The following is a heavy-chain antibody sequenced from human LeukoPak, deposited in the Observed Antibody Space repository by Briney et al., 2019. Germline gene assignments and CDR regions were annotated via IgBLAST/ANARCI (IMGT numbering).Heavy chain of an antibody. J-gene: IGHJ5*02. Sequence: ASVKVSCKTSGYTFTGYYIHWVRQAPGQGLEWMGWIDPNSGGTNYAQKFQGRVTMTRDTSISTAYMELSRLTSADSAVYRCATPSSSSWYGFDPWGQGTLVTVS. D-gene: IGHD6-13*01. CDR1: GYTFTGYY. CDR3: ATPSSSSWYGFDP. CDR2: IDPNSGGT. V-gene: IGHV1-2*02.